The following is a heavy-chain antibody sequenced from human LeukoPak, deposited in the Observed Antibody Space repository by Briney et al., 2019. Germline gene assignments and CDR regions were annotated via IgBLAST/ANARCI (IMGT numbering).Heavy chain of an antibody. V-gene: IGHV4-59*01. J-gene: IGHJ3*02. Sequence: SETLSLTCTVSGASISSYYWSWIRQPPGKGLEWIGYLYVSGSTNYNPSLKSRVTISVDTSKNQFSLRLSSVTAADTAVYFCARFRDYYGSGKGAFDIWGQGTMVTVSS. CDR3: ARFRDYYGSGKGAFDI. D-gene: IGHD3-10*01. CDR1: GASISSYY. CDR2: LYVSGST.